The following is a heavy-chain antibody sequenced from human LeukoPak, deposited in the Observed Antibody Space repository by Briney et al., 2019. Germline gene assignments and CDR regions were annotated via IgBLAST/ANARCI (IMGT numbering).Heavy chain of an antibody. V-gene: IGHV3-30*02. Sequence: GGSLRLSCAASGFTFSSYGMHWARQAPGKGLEWVAFIRYVGSNKYYADSVKGRFTISRDNSKNTLYLQMNSLRAEDTAVYYCAKDPRQYQLLSTTCFDYWGQGTLVTVSS. J-gene: IGHJ4*02. D-gene: IGHD2-2*01. CDR3: AKDPRQYQLLSTTCFDY. CDR2: IRYVGSNK. CDR1: GFTFSSYG.